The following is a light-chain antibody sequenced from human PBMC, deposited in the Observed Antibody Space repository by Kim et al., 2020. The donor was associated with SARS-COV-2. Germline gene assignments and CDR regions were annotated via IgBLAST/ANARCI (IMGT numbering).Light chain of an antibody. Sequence: GRRVTLSCSGSSSNIGSNYVYWYQQLTGTAPKLLIYRNNQRPSGVPYRFSGSKSGTSASLAISGLRSEDEADYYCAAWDDSLSGVVFGGGTQLTVL. CDR2: RNN. V-gene: IGLV1-47*01. CDR1: SSNIGSNY. CDR3: AAWDDSLSGVV. J-gene: IGLJ2*01.